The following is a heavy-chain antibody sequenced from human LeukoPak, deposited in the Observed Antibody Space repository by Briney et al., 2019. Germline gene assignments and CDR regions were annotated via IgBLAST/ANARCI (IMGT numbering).Heavy chain of an antibody. CDR3: ASGGDSSSSDFDY. V-gene: IGHV3-7*01. CDR2: IKQDGSEK. J-gene: IGHJ4*02. D-gene: IGHD6-6*01. CDR1: GFTFSSYW. Sequence: GGSLRLSCAASGFTFSSYWMSWVRQAPGKGLEWVANIKQDGSEKYHVGSVKGRFTISRDNAKNSLYLQMNSLRAEDTAVYYCASGGDSSSSDFDYWGQGTLVTVSS.